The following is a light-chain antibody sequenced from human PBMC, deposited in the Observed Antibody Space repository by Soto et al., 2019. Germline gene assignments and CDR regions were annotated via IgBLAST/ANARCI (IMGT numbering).Light chain of an antibody. J-gene: IGKJ1*01. Sequence: DIQMTQSPSSLSASVGDRVTITCRASQSISTYLNWYQQKLGKAPKLLIHAASSLQSGVPSRFSGSGSGTDFTLTISSLQPEDFASYYCQQTYRTPRTFGQETKVEIK. V-gene: IGKV1-39*01. CDR1: QSISTY. CDR3: QQTYRTPRT. CDR2: AAS.